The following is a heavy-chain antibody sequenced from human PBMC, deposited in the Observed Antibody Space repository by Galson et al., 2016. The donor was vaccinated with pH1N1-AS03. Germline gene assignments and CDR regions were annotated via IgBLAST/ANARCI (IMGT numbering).Heavy chain of an antibody. CDR3: GKGGYSTSPPAVDS. V-gene: IGHV3-23*01. J-gene: IGHJ5*01. Sequence: SLRLSCAASGFAFSNHFINWVRQTPGRGLEWVSGIRDGDFKTFYANSVKGRFTISRDNSKNTLYLQMNNLRAEDTAVYYRGKGGYSTSPPAVDSWGHGTLVTVSS. CDR1: GFAFSNHF. CDR2: IRDGDFKT. D-gene: IGHD6-6*01.